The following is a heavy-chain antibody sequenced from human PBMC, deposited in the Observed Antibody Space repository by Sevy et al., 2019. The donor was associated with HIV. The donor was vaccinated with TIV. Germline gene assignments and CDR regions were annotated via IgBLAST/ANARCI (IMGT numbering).Heavy chain of an antibody. CDR1: GFTFSDDY. Sequence: GGSLRLSCAASGFTFSDDYMSWIRQAPGKGLEWISDISGSDGTTYYADSVKGRFTISRDNAKNSLYLQMDSLRAEDTAVYYCARDHVKDGDLGDYYYYAMDVWGQGTTVTVSS. J-gene: IGHJ6*02. D-gene: IGHD4-17*01. CDR2: ISGSDGTT. V-gene: IGHV3-11*01. CDR3: ARDHVKDGDLGDYYYYAMDV.